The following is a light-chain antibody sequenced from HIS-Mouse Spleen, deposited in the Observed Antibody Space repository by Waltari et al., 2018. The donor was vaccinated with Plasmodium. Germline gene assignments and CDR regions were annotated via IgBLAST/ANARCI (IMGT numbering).Light chain of an antibody. J-gene: IGKJ1*01. Sequence: DIQMTQSPSSLSASVGDRVTITCRASQGISSYLNWYQQKPGKAPQLLVYAASSLQSGVPSRFSGSGSGTDFTLTISRLQPEDFATYYCQQRYSSWTVGQGTKVEIK. V-gene: IGKV1-39*01. CDR2: AAS. CDR1: QGISSY. CDR3: QQRYSSWT.